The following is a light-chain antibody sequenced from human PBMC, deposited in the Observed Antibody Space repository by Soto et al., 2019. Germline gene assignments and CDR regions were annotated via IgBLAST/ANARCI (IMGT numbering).Light chain of an antibody. CDR3: NSYSSTTPLYV. CDR1: SSDVGGYNY. Sequence: QSALTQPASASGSPGQSITISCTGTSSDVGGYNYVSWYQQHPGKAPKVMIYEVSNRPSGVSNRFSGSKSGNTASLTISGLQAEDEADYYCNSYSSTTPLYVFGTGTKVTVL. V-gene: IGLV2-14*01. CDR2: EVS. J-gene: IGLJ1*01.